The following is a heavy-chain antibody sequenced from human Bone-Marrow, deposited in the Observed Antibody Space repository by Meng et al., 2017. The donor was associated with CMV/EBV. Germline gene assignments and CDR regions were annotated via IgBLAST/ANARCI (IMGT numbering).Heavy chain of an antibody. CDR1: GYSFTSYW. D-gene: IGHD6-13*01. V-gene: IGHV5-10-1*01. CDR2: IDPSDSYT. CDR3: ARHPHGLAAAGT. J-gene: IGHJ5*02. Sequence: GESLKISRKGSGYSFTSYWISWVRQMPGKGLEWMGRIDPSDSYTNYSPSFQGHVTISADKSISTAYLQWSSLKASDTAMYYCARHPHGLAAAGTWGQGTLVTVSS.